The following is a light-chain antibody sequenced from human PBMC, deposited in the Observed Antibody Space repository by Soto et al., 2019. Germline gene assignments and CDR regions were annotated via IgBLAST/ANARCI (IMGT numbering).Light chain of an antibody. CDR2: GNS. Sequence: QSVLTQPPSVSGAPGQRVTISCTGSSSNIGAGYDVHWYQQLPGTAPKLLIYGNSNRPSGVPDRFSGSKSGTSASLAITGLQAEDEADYYCQSSDSSLSGSLDVFGTGTKLTVL. V-gene: IGLV1-40*01. CDR1: SSNIGAGYD. CDR3: QSSDSSLSGSLDV. J-gene: IGLJ1*01.